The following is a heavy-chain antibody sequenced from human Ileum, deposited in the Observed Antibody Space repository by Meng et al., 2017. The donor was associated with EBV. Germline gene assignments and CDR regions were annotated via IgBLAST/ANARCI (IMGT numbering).Heavy chain of an antibody. D-gene: IGHD2-15*01. Sequence: QLTESGPGMVKLSATLSLTCPVYGGSISSYYWSWIRQPTGKGLEWIGYIYYSGSTNYNPSLKSRVTISVDTSKNQFSLNLSSVTAADTAVYYCARGGWSLDYWGQGTLVTVSS. J-gene: IGHJ4*02. CDR1: GGSISSYY. CDR2: IYYSGST. V-gene: IGHV4-59*08. CDR3: ARGGWSLDY.